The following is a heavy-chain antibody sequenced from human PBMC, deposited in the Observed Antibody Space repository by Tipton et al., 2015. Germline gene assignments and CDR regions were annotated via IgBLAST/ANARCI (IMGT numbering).Heavy chain of an antibody. CDR3: ARHKDSGTYPLDY. Sequence: TLSLTCTVSDGSISDDYWNWIRQPPGKGLEWIGYIYNSGSTNYNPSLKSRVSMSVDTSKNQISLTLTSVTAADTAVYYCARHKDSGTYPLDYWGQGTLVTVSS. CDR1: DGSISDDY. CDR2: IYNSGST. D-gene: IGHD3-10*01. V-gene: IGHV4-59*01. J-gene: IGHJ4*02.